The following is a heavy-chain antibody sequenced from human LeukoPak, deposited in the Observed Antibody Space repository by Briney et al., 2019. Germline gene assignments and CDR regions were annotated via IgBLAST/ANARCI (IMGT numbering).Heavy chain of an antibody. CDR2: ISSSSSTI. J-gene: IGHJ4*02. CDR1: GFTFSSYS. Sequence: PGGSLRLSCAASGFTFSSYSMNWVRQAPGKGLEWVSYISSSSSTIYYADSVKGRFTISRDNAKNSLYLQMNSLRAEDTAVYYCARDRDVVVPAAIPFDYWGQGTLVTVSS. V-gene: IGHV3-48*01. CDR3: ARDRDVVVPAAIPFDY. D-gene: IGHD2-2*01.